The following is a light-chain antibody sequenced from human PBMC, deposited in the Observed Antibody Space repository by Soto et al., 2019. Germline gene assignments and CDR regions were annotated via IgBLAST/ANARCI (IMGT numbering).Light chain of an antibody. CDR2: AAS. V-gene: IGKV3-20*01. CDR3: QQYGSSHPIT. Sequence: IALAQSPGTLSLSPGERATISCRARQSVFNDYLAWYQQKPGQAPRLLIYAASSRATDIPDRVSGIGSGTHFTLTISRREPEDSAVYYCQQYGSSHPITLGQGTRLEI. J-gene: IGKJ5*01. CDR1: QSVFNDY.